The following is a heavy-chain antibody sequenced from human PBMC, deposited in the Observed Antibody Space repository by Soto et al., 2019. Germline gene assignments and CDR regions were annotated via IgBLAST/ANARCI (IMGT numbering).Heavy chain of an antibody. Sequence: ASVKVSCKASGYTFTGYYMHWVRQAPGQGLEWMGWINPNSGGTNYAQKFQGRVTMTGDTSISTAYMELSRLRSDDTAVYYCARYYYDSSGYRFDPWGQGTLVTVSS. J-gene: IGHJ5*02. V-gene: IGHV1-2*02. CDR1: GYTFTGYY. CDR2: INPNSGGT. CDR3: ARYYYDSSGYRFDP. D-gene: IGHD3-22*01.